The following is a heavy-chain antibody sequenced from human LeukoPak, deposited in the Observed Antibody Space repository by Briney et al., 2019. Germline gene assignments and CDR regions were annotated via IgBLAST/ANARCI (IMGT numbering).Heavy chain of an antibody. D-gene: IGHD5-18*01. V-gene: IGHV4-4*07. J-gene: IGHJ4*02. CDR2: IYTSGTT. CDR1: GGSFSTYY. Sequence: PSETLSLTCTVSGGSFSTYYWSSIRQPAGKGLEWIGHIYTSGTTNYNPSLKSRVTMSIDTSKNQFSLKLSSVTAADTAVYYCARERYSYGLDYWGQGTLVTVSS. CDR3: ARERYSYGLDY.